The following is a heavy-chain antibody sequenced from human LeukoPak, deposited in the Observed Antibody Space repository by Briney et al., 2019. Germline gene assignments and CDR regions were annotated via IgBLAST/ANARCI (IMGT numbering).Heavy chain of an antibody. V-gene: IGHV4-4*09. CDR3: AGRGHRYSRD. CDR2: IQDSGIT. J-gene: IGHJ1*01. Sequence: SETLSLICNVSGDSVSSGYWSWSRQSPGKGLEWIGFIQDSGITDYNPSLKSRLLMSLDISKNQFSLNLRSVTAADTAVYYCAGRGHRYSRDWGQGILVTISS. CDR1: GDSVSSGY. D-gene: IGHD2-15*01.